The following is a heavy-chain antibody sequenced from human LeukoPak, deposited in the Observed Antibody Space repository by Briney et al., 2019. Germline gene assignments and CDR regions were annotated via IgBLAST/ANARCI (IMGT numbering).Heavy chain of an antibody. J-gene: IGHJ5*02. CDR3: AGLPRWTTLSWFDP. CDR1: GYTFTTSW. D-gene: IGHD4-23*01. Sequence: LGESLRISCKASGYTFTTSWIGWVRQMPGKGLEWLGSIYPGDSDTSYSPSFQGQVTISADKSIGTTYLHWSSLKASDTAVYYCAGLPRWTTLSWFDPWGQGTLVTVST. V-gene: IGHV5-51*01. CDR2: IYPGDSDT.